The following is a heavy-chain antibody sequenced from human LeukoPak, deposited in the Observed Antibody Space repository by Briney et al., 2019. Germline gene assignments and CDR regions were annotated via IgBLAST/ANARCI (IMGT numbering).Heavy chain of an antibody. CDR1: GYIFTNYA. V-gene: IGHV1-3*01. D-gene: IGHD4/OR15-4a*01. J-gene: IGHJ4*02. Sequence: GASVKVSCKASGYIFTNYAIHWVRQAPGQRLEWVGWINAGNGDTKYSQKFQGRVTITRDTSATTAYMDLSSLRSEDTAVYYCARGLNAYLDYWGQGTLVTVSS. CDR3: ARGLNAYLDY. CDR2: INAGNGDT.